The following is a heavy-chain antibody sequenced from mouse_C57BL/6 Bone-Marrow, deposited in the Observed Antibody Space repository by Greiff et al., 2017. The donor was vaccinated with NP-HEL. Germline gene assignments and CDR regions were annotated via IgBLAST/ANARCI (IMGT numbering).Heavy chain of an antibody. Sequence: EVKLMESGGDLVKPGGSLKLSCAASGFTFSSYGMSWVRQTPDKRLEWVATISSGGSYTYYPDSVTGRFTISRDNAKNTLYLQMSSLKSEDTARYYCARRFIYYYGSSYWYFDVWGTGTTVTVSS. V-gene: IGHV5-6*02. CDR3: ARRFIYYYGSSYWYFDV. CDR1: GFTFSSYG. D-gene: IGHD1-1*01. CDR2: ISSGGSYT. J-gene: IGHJ1*03.